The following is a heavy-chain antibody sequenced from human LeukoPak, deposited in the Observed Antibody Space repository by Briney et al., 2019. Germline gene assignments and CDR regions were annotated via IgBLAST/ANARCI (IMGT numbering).Heavy chain of an antibody. V-gene: IGHV4-4*02. CDR3: ARVAARYVGMDV. CDR1: GGSISTSNW. D-gene: IGHD6-6*01. Sequence: SETLSLTCAVSGGSISTSNWWTWVRQPPGKGLEWIGEIYHSGSTNYNPSLKSRVTISVDKSKNQFSLNLSSVTAADTAVYYCARVAARYVGMDVWGQGTTVTVSS. J-gene: IGHJ6*02. CDR2: IYHSGST.